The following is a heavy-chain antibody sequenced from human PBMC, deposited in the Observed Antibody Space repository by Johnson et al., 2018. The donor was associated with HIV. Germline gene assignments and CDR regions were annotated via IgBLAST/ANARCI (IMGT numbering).Heavy chain of an antibody. CDR1: GLSFSKAW. J-gene: IGHJ3*02. D-gene: IGHD5-18*01. CDR2: ISYDGSNK. CDR3: AKVAAAMGTDAFDI. V-gene: IGHV3-30*18. Sequence: QVQLVESGGGLVKPGGSLRLSCAVYGLSFSKAWMSWVRQAPGKGLEWVAVISYDGSNKYYADSVKGRFTISRDNSKNTLNLQMNSLRAEDTAVYYCAKVAAAMGTDAFDIWGQGTMVTVSS.